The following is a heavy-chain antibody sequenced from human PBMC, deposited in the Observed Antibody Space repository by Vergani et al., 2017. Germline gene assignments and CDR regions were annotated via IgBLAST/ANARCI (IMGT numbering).Heavy chain of an antibody. CDR3: ARERGAQFDL. CDR1: GFTFSSYG. V-gene: IGHV3-30*03. CDR2: ISYDGSNK. Sequence: QVQLVESGGGVVQPGRSLRLSCAASGFTFSSYGMHWVRQAPGKGLEWVAVISYDGSNKYYADSVKGRFTISRDNSKNTLYLQMNSLRAEDTAVYYCARERGAQFDLWGRGTLVTVSS. D-gene: IGHD4/OR15-4a*01. J-gene: IGHJ2*01.